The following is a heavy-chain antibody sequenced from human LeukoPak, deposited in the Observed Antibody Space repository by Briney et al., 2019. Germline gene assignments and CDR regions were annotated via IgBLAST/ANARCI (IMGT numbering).Heavy chain of an antibody. CDR2: IYYSGNT. V-gene: IGHV4-39*07. Sequence: SETLSLTCTVSGGSISSSSYYWGWIRQPPGKGLEWIGSIYYSGNTNYNPSLKSRVTMSVDTSKNQFSLKLSSVTAADTAVYYCARRPAARLTFDYWGQGTLVTVSS. CDR3: ARRPAARLTFDY. D-gene: IGHD2-2*01. J-gene: IGHJ4*02. CDR1: GGSISSSSYY.